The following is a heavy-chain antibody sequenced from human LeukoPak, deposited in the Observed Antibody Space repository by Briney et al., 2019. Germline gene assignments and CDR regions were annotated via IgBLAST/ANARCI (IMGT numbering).Heavy chain of an antibody. CDR1: GYTFTSYD. CDR2: MNPNSGNT. D-gene: IGHD2-2*01. Sequence: ASVKVSCKASGYTFTSYDINWVRQATGQGLEWMGWMNPNSGNTGYAQKFQGRVTITRNTSISTAYMELSSLRSEDTAVYYCARGRGYCSSTSCYGIWHAFDIWGQGTMVTVSS. V-gene: IGHV1-8*03. J-gene: IGHJ3*02. CDR3: ARGRGYCSSTSCYGIWHAFDI.